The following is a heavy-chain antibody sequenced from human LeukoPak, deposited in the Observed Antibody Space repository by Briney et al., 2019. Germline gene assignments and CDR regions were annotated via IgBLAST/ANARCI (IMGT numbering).Heavy chain of an antibody. CDR1: GFTFSNYA. CDR3: ARDLGGYYYDYFDY. CDR2: IKQDGSEK. J-gene: IGHJ4*02. Sequence: QPGGSLRLSCAASGFTFSNYAMSWVRQAPGKGLEWVANIKQDGSEKYYVDSVKGRFTISRDNAKNSLYLQMNSLRAEDTAVYYCARDLGGYYYDYFDYWGQGTLVTVSS. D-gene: IGHD3-22*01. V-gene: IGHV3-7*01.